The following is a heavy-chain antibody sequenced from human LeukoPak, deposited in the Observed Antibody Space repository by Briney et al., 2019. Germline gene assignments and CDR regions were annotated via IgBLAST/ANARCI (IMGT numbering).Heavy chain of an antibody. CDR3: ANERYYYDSSGYWSWFDP. V-gene: IGHV4-59*08. CDR1: GGSISSYY. Sequence: SETLSLTCTVSGGSISSYYWSWIRQPPGKGLEWIGYIYYSGSTNYNPSLKSRVTISVDPSENQFSLKLSSVTAADTAVYYCANERYYYDSSGYWSWFDPWGQGTLVTVYS. CDR2: IYYSGST. J-gene: IGHJ5*02. D-gene: IGHD3-22*01.